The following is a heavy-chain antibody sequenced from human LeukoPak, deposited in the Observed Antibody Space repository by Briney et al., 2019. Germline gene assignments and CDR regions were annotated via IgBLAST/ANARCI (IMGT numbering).Heavy chain of an antibody. J-gene: IGHJ6*03. CDR2: IYPGDSDT. CDR1: GYSFTTYW. CDR3: ARSMAPPQLLWPLDYYYYYMDV. D-gene: IGHD2-2*01. V-gene: IGHV5-51*01. Sequence: GESLKISCQGSGYSFTTYWIGWVRQMPGKGLEWMGIIYPGDSDTRYSPSFQGQVTISADKSISTAYLQWSSLKASDTAMYYCARSMAPPQLLWPLDYYYYYMDVWGKGTTVTVSS.